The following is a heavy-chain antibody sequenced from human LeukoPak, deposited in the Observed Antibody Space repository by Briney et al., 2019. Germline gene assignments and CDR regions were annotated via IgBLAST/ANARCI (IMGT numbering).Heavy chain of an antibody. CDR3: ARGEWELRYFDY. CDR1: GGSFSGYY. J-gene: IGHJ4*02. V-gene: IGHV4-34*01. D-gene: IGHD1-26*01. Sequence: SETLSLTCAVYGGSFSGYYGSWIRQPPGKGLEWIGEINHSGSTNYNPSLKSRVTISIDTSKNQFSLKLSSVTAADTAVYYCARGEWELRYFDYWGQGTLVTVSS. CDR2: INHSGST.